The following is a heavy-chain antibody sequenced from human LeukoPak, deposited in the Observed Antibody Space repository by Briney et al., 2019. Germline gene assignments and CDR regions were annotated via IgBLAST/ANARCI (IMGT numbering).Heavy chain of an antibody. CDR1: GFTFSTYW. J-gene: IGHJ4*02. CDR2: IHSDGRST. CDR3: ARDRPGNTAIDY. D-gene: IGHD5-18*01. Sequence: GESLRLSCAASGFTFSTYWMHWVRQAPGKGLVWVSRIHSDGRSTSYADSVNGRFTISRDNAKNTLYLQMNSLRAEDTAVYYCARDRPGNTAIDYWGQGTLVTVSS. V-gene: IGHV3-74*01.